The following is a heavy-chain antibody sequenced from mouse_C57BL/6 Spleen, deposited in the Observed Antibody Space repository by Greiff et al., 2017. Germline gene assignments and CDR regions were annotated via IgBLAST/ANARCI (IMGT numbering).Heavy chain of an antibody. Sequence: QVQLQQSGAELVRPGASVTLSCKASGYTFTDYEMHWVKQTPVHGLEWIGAIDPETGGTAYNQKFKGKAILTADKSSSTAYMELRSLTSEDSAVYYCTRGGNYPDWYFDVWGTGTTVTVSS. J-gene: IGHJ1*03. V-gene: IGHV1-15*01. D-gene: IGHD2-1*01. CDR3: TRGGNYPDWYFDV. CDR1: GYTFTDYE. CDR2: IDPETGGT.